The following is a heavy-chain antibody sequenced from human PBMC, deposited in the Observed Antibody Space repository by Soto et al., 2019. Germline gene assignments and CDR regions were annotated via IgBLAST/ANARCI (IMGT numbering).Heavy chain of an antibody. D-gene: IGHD3-3*01. CDR2: IYYSGST. CDR1: GGSISSGDYY. Sequence: SETLSLTCTVSGGSISSGDYYWSWIRQPPGKGLEWIGYIYYSGSTYYNPSLKSRVTISVDTSKNQFSLKLSSVTAADTAVYYCARAFWSGYYHFDYWGQGTLVTVSS. J-gene: IGHJ4*02. V-gene: IGHV4-30-4*01. CDR3: ARAFWSGYYHFDY.